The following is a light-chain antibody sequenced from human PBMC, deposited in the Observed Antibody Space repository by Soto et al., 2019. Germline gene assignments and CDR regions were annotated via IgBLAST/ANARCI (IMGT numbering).Light chain of an antibody. CDR2: GAS. CDR3: QQYGSSPT. Sequence: EIVLTQSPGTLSLSLGERATLSCRASQSVSSSYLAWYQQKPGQAPRLLIYGASSRATGIPDRFSGSGSGTDFTLTINRLEPEDFAVYYCQQYGSSPTFGLGTKVDIK. CDR1: QSVSSSY. J-gene: IGKJ1*01. V-gene: IGKV3-20*01.